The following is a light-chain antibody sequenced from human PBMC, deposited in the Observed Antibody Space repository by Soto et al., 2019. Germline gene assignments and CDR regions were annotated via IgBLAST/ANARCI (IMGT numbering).Light chain of an antibody. J-gene: IGKJ1*01. V-gene: IGKV1-8*01. CDR3: QHYYNYPWT. CDR2: AAS. Sequence: AIRMTQSPSSLSASTGDRVTITCRASQGVSSSLAWYQQKPGKVPKLLIYAASTLQSGVPSRFSGSGSGTDFALTISCLQSEDFATYYCQHYYNYPWTFGQGTQVEIK. CDR1: QGVSSS.